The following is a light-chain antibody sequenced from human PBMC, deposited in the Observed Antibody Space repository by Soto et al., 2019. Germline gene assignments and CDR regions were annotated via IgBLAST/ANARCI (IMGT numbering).Light chain of an antibody. CDR2: SAS. Sequence: EIVLTQSPDTLSVAPGERVTLSCRAGQSVSSNLAWYQQKPGQPPSLLIYSASTRATGIPARFSGSGSGTQFTLIISSLQSEDFAVYYCQQHSNWPPLTFGGGTQVEIK. CDR3: QQHSNWPPLT. CDR1: QSVSSN. V-gene: IGKV3-15*01. J-gene: IGKJ4*01.